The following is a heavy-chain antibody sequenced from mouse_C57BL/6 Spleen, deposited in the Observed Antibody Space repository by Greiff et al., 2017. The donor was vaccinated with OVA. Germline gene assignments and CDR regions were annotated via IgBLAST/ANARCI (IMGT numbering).Heavy chain of an antibody. CDR2: IDPSDSYT. Sequence: QVQLQQSGAELVKPGASVKLSCKASGYTFTSYWMQWVKQRPGQGLEWIGEIDPSDSYTNYNQKFKGKATLTVDTSSSTAYMQLSSLTSEDSAVYYCARGYYGSSDAMDYWGQGTSVTVSS. V-gene: IGHV1-50*01. D-gene: IGHD1-1*01. CDR1: GYTFTSYW. CDR3: ARGYYGSSDAMDY. J-gene: IGHJ4*01.